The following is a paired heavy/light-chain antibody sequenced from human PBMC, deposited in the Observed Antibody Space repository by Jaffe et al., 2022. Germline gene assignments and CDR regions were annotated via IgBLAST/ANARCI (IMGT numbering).Light chain of an antibody. J-gene: IGLJ2*01. CDR2: RDK. CDR1: KIGNKN. Sequence: SYELTQPLSVSVALGQTARITCGGNKIGNKNVHWYQQRPGQAPVLVIYRDKKRPSGTPGRISASNSGNTATLTITSALAGDEADYYCQVWDSSSVIFGGGTTLTVL. V-gene: IGLV3-9*01. CDR3: QVWDSSSVI.
Heavy chain of an antibody. Sequence: EVQLVESGGGLVKPGGSLRLSCAASGIGFTTYSLNWVRQAPGKGLEWVSSISGGSNRTYYADSVRGRFTISRDSGTNSLHLLMNNLRAEDAAVYYCARGQTAVTTDAFDIWGQGTLVTVSS. J-gene: IGHJ3*02. D-gene: IGHD4-17*01. CDR3: ARGQTAVTTDAFDI. CDR1: GIGFTTYS. V-gene: IGHV3-21*04. CDR2: ISGGSNRT.